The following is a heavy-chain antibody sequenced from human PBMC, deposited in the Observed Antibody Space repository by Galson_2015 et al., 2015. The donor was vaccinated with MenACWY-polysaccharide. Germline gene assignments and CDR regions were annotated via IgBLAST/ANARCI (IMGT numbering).Heavy chain of an antibody. CDR2: VKPSGGHP. V-gene: IGHV1-46*01. Sequence: SVKVSCKASGYTFTNYYIHWVRQAPGLGLEWMGVVKPSGGHPIQEQKFQGRVTMTRKTSINTAYMELSSLTSEHTAVYYCASTKAGTHYFEYWGQGTLATVSS. D-gene: IGHD6-19*01. CDR3: ASTKAGTHYFEY. CDR1: GYTFTNYY. J-gene: IGHJ4*02.